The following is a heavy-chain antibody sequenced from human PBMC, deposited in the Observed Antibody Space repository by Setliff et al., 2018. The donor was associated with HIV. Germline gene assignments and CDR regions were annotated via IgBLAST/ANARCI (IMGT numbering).Heavy chain of an antibody. CDR2: INHSGSA. D-gene: IGHD6-13*01. J-gene: IGHJ4*02. CDR1: GGSFSGYY. V-gene: IGHV4-34*01. CDR3: ARGIAAAGTNY. Sequence: SETLSLTCAVYGGSFSGYYWSWIRQPPGKGLEWIGEINHSGSANYNPSLKSRVTISVDTSKNQFSLKLSSVTAADTAVYYCARGIAAAGTNYWGQGTLVTVSS.